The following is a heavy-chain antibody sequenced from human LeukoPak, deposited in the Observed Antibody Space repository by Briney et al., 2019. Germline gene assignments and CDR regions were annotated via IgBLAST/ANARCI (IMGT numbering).Heavy chain of an antibody. CDR3: ARDQRSESYYPWGWFDP. J-gene: IGHJ5*02. Sequence: GGSLRLSCAACGFAFSTNYLSWVRQAPGKGLEGVSVIYSDGSTYYTDSVKGRFTISRDNSKNTLYLQMNSLRPEDTAVYYCARDQRSESYYPWGWFDPWGQGTLVTVSS. CDR1: GFAFSTNY. CDR2: IYSDGST. D-gene: IGHD1-26*01. V-gene: IGHV3-66*02.